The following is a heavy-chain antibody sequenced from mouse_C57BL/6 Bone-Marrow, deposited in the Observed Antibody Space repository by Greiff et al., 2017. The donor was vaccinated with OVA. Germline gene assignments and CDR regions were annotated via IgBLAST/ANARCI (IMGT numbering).Heavy chain of an antibody. Sequence: VKLVESGPGLVQPSQSLSITCTVSGFSLTSYGVHWVRQSPGKGLEWLGVIWSGGSTDYNAAFISRLSISKDNSKSQVFFKMNSLQADDTAIYYCASNWDVFDYWGQGTTLTVSS. V-gene: IGHV2-2*01. CDR1: GFSLTSYG. D-gene: IGHD4-1*01. CDR2: IWSGGST. CDR3: ASNWDVFDY. J-gene: IGHJ2*01.